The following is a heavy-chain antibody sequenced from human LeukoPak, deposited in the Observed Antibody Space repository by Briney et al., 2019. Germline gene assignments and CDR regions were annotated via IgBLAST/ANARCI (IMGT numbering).Heavy chain of an antibody. CDR3: ARGTLYSGWSYYFDY. Sequence: SETLSLTCTVSGYSISSGYYWGWIRQPPGKGLEWIGSIHHSGSTYYNPSLKSRVTISVDTSKNQFSLKLSSVTAADTAVYYCARGTLYSGWSYYFDYWGQGSQVTVSS. D-gene: IGHD6-19*01. J-gene: IGHJ4*02. CDR2: IHHSGST. V-gene: IGHV4-38-2*02. CDR1: GYSISSGYY.